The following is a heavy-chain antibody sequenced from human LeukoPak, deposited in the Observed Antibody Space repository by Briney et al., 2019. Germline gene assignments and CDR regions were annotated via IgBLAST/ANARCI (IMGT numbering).Heavy chain of an antibody. J-gene: IGHJ4*02. CDR1: GFTFRYYW. Sequence: QPGGSLRLSCASSGFTFRYYWMHWVRQAPGKGLVWVSRINNDGRSTSYAGSVKGRFTISRDNAKNTLYLQMNSLRAEDTAVYYSARDNEYCTGGTCRLDYWGQGALVTVSS. CDR2: INNDGRST. D-gene: IGHD2-15*01. CDR3: ARDNEYCTGGTCRLDY. V-gene: IGHV3-74*01.